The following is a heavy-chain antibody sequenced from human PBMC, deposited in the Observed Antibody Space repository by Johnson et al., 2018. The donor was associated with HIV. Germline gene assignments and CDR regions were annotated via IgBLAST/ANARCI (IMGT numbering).Heavy chain of an antibody. D-gene: IGHD1-26*01. CDR1: GFTFSSYA. J-gene: IGHJ3*02. CDR3: AGLGGSHDACDI. V-gene: IGHV3-30*14. Sequence: QVQLVESGGGVFQPGRSLRLSCAASGFTFSSYAMHWVRQAPAKGLEWVAIISYDGSNKYYADSVKGRFTISRDNSKNTLYLQMSSLRAEDMAVYNCAGLGGSHDACDIWGQGTMVTVSS. CDR2: ISYDGSNK.